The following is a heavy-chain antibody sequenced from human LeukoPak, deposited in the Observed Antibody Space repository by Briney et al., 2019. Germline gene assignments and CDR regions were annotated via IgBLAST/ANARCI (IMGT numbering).Heavy chain of an antibody. Sequence: PGGSLRLSCAASGFTFSSYWMSWVRQAPGKGLERVANIKQDGSEKYYVDSVKGRFTISRDNAKNSLYLQMNSLRAEDTAVYYCARSIYYYYYYGMDVWGQGTTVTVSS. CDR3: ARSIYYYYYYGMDV. CDR2: IKQDGSEK. V-gene: IGHV3-7*03. CDR1: GFTFSSYW. D-gene: IGHD2/OR15-2a*01. J-gene: IGHJ6*02.